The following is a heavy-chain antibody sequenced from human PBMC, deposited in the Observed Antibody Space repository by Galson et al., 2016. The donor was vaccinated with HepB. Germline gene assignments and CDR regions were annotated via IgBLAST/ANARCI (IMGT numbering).Heavy chain of an antibody. CDR1: GFTFSSYG. CDR2: ISFDGSTK. CDR3: ARAVRFVEPSTKGRLYYGMDV. V-gene: IGHV3-33*05. Sequence: SLRLSCATSGFTFSSYGLHWVRQAPGKGLEWLPVISFDGSTKYYADSVEGRRPIARDNSRSTVSIHMTSLRAEDTAVYYCARAVRFVEPSTKGRLYYGMDVWGQGTTVSVSS. D-gene: IGHD3-3*01. J-gene: IGHJ6*02.